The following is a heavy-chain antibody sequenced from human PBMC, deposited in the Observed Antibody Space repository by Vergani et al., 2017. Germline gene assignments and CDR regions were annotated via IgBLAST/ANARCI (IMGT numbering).Heavy chain of an antibody. V-gene: IGHV1-46*03. CDR3: ARVKGYCSSTSCQRPFDY. CDR1: GYTFTSYY. D-gene: IGHD2-2*01. CDR2: INPSGGST. Sequence: QVQLVQSGAEVKKPGASVRVSCKASGYTFTSYYMHWVRQAPGQGLEWMGIINPSGGSTSYAQKFQGRVTMTRDTSTSTVYMELSSLRSEDTAVYYCARVKGYCSSTSCQRPFDYWGQGTLVTVSS. J-gene: IGHJ4*02.